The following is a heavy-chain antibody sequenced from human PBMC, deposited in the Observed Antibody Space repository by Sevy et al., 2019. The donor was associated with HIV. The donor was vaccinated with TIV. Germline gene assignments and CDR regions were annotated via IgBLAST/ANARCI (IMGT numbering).Heavy chain of an antibody. CDR1: GDSISSYF. CDR3: ARDSAVVPRALVY. D-gene: IGHD2-15*01. J-gene: IGHJ4*02. CDR2: IYYSGTI. V-gene: IGHV4-59*01. Sequence: SETLSLTCNVSGDSISSYFWSWFRQPPGKGLEWIGYIYYSGTIDYNHSLRGRFTISVDTCKNHFSMKLTSVTAADTAVYYCARDSAVVPRALVYWGQGTLVTVSS.